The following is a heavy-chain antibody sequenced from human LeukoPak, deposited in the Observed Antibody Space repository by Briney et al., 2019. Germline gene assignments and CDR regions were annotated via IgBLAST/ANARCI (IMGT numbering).Heavy chain of an antibody. D-gene: IGHD3-9*01. CDR2: IKSKTDGGTT. CDR1: GFTFSNAW. CDR3: TTAAANHYDILTGYEVIDY. V-gene: IGHV3-15*01. Sequence: GGSLRLSCAASGFTFSNAWMSWVRQAPGKGLEWVGRIKSKTDGGTTDYAAPVKGRFTISRDDSKNTLYLQMNSLKTEDTAVYYCTTAAANHYDILTGYEVIDYWGQGTLVTVSS. J-gene: IGHJ4*02.